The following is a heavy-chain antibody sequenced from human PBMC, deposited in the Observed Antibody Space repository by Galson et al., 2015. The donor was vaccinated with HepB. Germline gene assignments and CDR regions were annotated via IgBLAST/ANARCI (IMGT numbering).Heavy chain of an antibody. Sequence: SVKVSCKASGYTFTSYGISWVRQAPGQGLEWMGWISAYNGNTNYAQKLQGRVTMTTDTSTSTAYMELRSLRSDDTALYYCARDEAAMHYLDYYYYYMDVWGKGTTVTVSS. CDR2: ISAYNGNT. CDR1: GYTFTSYG. CDR3: ARDEAAMHYLDYYYYYMDV. J-gene: IGHJ6*03. D-gene: IGHD5-18*01. V-gene: IGHV1-18*01.